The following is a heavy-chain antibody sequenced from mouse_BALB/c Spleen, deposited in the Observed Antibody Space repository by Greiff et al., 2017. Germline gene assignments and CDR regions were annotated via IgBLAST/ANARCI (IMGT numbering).Heavy chain of an antibody. CDR1: GFNIKDTY. Sequence: VQLQQSGAELVKPGASVKLSCTASGFNIKDTYMHWVKQRPEQGLEWIGRIDPANGNTKYDPKFQGKATLTADTSSNTAYLQLSSLTSEDTAVYYCARGDWYDVSWFAYWGQGTLVTVSA. D-gene: IGHD2-14*01. CDR3: ARGDWYDVSWFAY. V-gene: IGHV14-3*02. CDR2: IDPANGNT. J-gene: IGHJ3*01.